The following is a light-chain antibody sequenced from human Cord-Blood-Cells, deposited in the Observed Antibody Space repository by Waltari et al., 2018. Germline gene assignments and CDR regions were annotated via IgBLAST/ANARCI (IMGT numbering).Light chain of an antibody. CDR2: WAS. Sequence: DIVMTQSPDSLAVSLGERAPIHCKSSQSVFYSSNNKNYLAWYQQKPGQPPKLLIYWASTRESGVPDRFSGSGSGTDFTLTISSLQAEDVAVYYCQQYYSTPLTFGGGTKVEIK. CDR3: QQYYSTPLT. CDR1: QSVFYSSNNKNY. J-gene: IGKJ4*01. V-gene: IGKV4-1*01.